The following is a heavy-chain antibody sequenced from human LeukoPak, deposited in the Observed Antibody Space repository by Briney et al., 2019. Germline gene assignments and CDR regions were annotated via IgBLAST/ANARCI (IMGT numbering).Heavy chain of an antibody. CDR2: ISGSGGST. J-gene: IGHJ4*02. D-gene: IGHD3-10*01. Sequence: GRSLRLSCAASGFTFSSYAMSGVRQAPGKGLEWVSAISGSGGSTYYADSVKGRFTISRDNSKNTLYLQMNSLRAEDTAVYYCAKLRNYYGCFDYWGQGTLVTVSS. CDR3: AKLRNYYGCFDY. V-gene: IGHV3-23*01. CDR1: GFTFSSYA.